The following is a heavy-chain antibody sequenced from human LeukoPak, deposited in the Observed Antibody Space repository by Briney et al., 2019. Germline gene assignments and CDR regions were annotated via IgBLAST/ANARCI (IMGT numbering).Heavy chain of an antibody. Sequence: GGSLRLSFAASGFTFSSYWVDWVRQTPGKGLVWVSRINSDGSSTSYADSVKGRFTISRDNAKNTLYLQMNSLRAEDTAVYYCASWYGGNDYWGQGTLVTVSS. J-gene: IGHJ4*02. CDR3: ASWYGGNDY. D-gene: IGHD6-13*01. V-gene: IGHV3-74*01. CDR1: GFTFSSYW. CDR2: INSDGSST.